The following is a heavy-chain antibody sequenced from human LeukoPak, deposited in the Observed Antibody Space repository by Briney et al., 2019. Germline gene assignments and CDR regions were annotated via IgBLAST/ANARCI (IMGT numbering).Heavy chain of an antibody. CDR2: INPRGGST. D-gene: IGHD6-19*01. V-gene: IGHV1-46*01. CDR3: ARRAVGNSYYYSMDV. Sequence: GASVKVSCKASEYTFTSYYMHWVRQAPGQGLEWMGMINPRGGSTSYAQKFQGRVTMTRDMSTSTVYMELSSLRSEDTAVYYCARRAVGNSYYYSMDVWGKGTTVTVSS. J-gene: IGHJ6*03. CDR1: EYTFTSYY.